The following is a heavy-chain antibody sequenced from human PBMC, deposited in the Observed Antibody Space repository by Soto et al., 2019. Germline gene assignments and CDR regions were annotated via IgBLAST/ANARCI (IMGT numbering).Heavy chain of an antibody. V-gene: IGHV3-30-3*01. CDR1: NFVFSVYS. Sequence: QLVESGGGVVQPERSLKLSCTASNFVFSVYSLHWVRQAPGKGLEWVALISYDGGNKYYADSVKGRFTISRDNSKNTLYLQMNSRRREDTAVDYCARDKDQYDFWGGTLDSWGQGTLVTVSS. CDR3: ARDKDQYDFWGGTLDS. J-gene: IGHJ4*02. D-gene: IGHD3-3*01. CDR2: ISYDGGNK.